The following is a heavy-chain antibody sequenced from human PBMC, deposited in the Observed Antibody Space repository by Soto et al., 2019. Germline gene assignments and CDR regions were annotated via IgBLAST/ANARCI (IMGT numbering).Heavy chain of an antibody. CDR1: GGSISGGGFS. CDR3: ARLQLGEGFDY. Sequence: PSETLSLTCAVSGGSISGGGFSWSWIRQPPGKGLEWIGYILHTGGTQYNPSLKSRVSMSVDKSKNQFSLHLTSVTAADTAVYYCARLQLGEGFDYWGQGALVTVSS. CDR2: ILHTGGT. V-gene: IGHV4-30-2*01. D-gene: IGHD1-1*01. J-gene: IGHJ4*02.